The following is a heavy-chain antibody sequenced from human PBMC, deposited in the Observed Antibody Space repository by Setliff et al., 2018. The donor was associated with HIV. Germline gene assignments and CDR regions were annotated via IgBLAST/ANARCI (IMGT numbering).Heavy chain of an antibody. CDR1: GGSVNDGGHS. J-gene: IGHJ4*02. V-gene: IGHV4-30-2*05. CDR3: ARHVYSSGWGYVYHLDS. CDR2: ISYTGTT. Sequence: SETLSLTCAVSGGSVNDGGHSWNWIRQAPGKGPEWIGYISYTGTTYYNPSLKSRVTISVDTSKNQFSLKLKSVTAADTAVYFCARHVYSSGWGYVYHLDSWGQGTLVTVSS. D-gene: IGHD6-19*01.